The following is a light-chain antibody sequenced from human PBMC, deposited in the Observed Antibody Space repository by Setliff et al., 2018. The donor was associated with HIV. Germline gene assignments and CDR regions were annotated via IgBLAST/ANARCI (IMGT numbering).Light chain of an antibody. CDR1: SSDVGSYDL. CDR3: CSYAGTSTFV. V-gene: IGLV2-23*02. CDR2: EVS. Sequence: QSVLAQPASVSGSPGQSITVSCTGTSSDVGSYDLVSWYQQHPGKAPKVMIYEVSKRPSGVSNRFSGSKYGNTASLTISGLHAEDEADYYCCSYAGTSTFVFGIGTNVTVL. J-gene: IGLJ1*01.